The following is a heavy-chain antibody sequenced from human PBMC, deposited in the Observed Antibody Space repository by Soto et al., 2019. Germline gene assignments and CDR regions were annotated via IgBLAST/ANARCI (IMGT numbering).Heavy chain of an antibody. J-gene: IGHJ5*01. D-gene: IGHD2-15*01. CDR1: GGSISSGSYY. CDR2: IYYGGST. Sequence: SETLSLTCSVSGGSISSGSYYWGWIRQPPGKGLEWIASIYYGGSTYYNPSLMSRVTISADTSKNQFSLKVNSVTVADTAVYYCARRSHTNWPAYWGHGTQVTVSS. CDR3: ARRSHTNWPAY. V-gene: IGHV4-39*01.